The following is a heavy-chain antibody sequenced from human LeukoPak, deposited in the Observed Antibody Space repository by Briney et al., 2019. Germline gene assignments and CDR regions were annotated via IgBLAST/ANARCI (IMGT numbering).Heavy chain of an antibody. CDR1: GFTFSGFA. J-gene: IGHJ4*02. CDR2: ISYDGTNK. V-gene: IGHV3-30-3*01. Sequence: PGGSLRLSCAAPGFTFSGFAMHWVRQAPGKGLHWVTVISYDGTNKYYADSVKGRFTISRDNSKNTLYLQMNSLRAEDTAVYYWARDGVSGSYYNDAVDYCVQGTLVTVSS. CDR3: ARDGVSGSYYNDAVDY. D-gene: IGHD3-10*01.